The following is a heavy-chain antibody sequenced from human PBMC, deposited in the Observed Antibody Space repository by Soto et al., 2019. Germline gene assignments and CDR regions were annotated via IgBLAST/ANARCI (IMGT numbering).Heavy chain of an antibody. D-gene: IGHD5-18*01. CDR1: GFTFIGYG. CDR2: ISYGGSIK. Sequence: GSLRLSCAASGFTFIGYGMHWVRQAPGRGLEWVALISYGGSIKYYADSVRGRFTISRDDSKNTLYLQMNSLRAEDTAVYYCANSEYSRYKNIDVWGQGTTVTVSS. J-gene: IGHJ6*02. V-gene: IGHV3-30*18. CDR3: ANSEYSRYKNIDV.